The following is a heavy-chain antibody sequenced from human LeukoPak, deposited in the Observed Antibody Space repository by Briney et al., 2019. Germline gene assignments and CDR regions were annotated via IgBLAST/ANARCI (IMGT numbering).Heavy chain of an antibody. Sequence: GGSLRLSCAASGFTFSSYSMNWVRQAPGKGLEWVSSISSSSSYIYYADSVKGRFTISRDNAKNSLYLQMNSLRAEDTAVYYCARVLHNGTGTLHDAFDIWGQGTMVTVSS. J-gene: IGHJ3*02. V-gene: IGHV3-21*01. CDR2: ISSSSSYI. CDR3: ARVLHNGTGTLHDAFDI. CDR1: GFTFSSYS. D-gene: IGHD1/OR15-1a*01.